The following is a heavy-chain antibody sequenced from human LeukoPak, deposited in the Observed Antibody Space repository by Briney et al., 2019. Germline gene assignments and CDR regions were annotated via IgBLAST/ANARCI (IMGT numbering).Heavy chain of an antibody. CDR3: ARCLFNYYDSSGRKFDP. Sequence: SETLSLTCAVYGGSFSGYYWGWIRQTPGKGLEYIGEINHSGTTNYNPSLKSRVTISVDTSKNQFSLKLSSVTAADTAVYYCARCLFNYYDSSGRKFDPWGQGTLVTVSS. D-gene: IGHD3-22*01. CDR1: GGSFSGYY. V-gene: IGHV4-34*01. CDR2: INHSGTT. J-gene: IGHJ5*02.